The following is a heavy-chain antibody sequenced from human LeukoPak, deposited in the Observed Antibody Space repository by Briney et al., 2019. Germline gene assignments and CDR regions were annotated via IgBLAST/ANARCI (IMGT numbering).Heavy chain of an antibody. J-gene: IGHJ3*02. CDR1: GYTFTSYA. V-gene: IGHV1-3*02. Sequence: ASVKVSCKVSGYTFTSYAMHWVRQAPGQRLEWMGWSNAGNGNTKYSQEFQGRVTMTRNTSISTAYMELSSLRSEDTAVYYCARAGYSSSWYESDAFDIWGQGTMVTVSS. CDR2: SNAGNGNT. CDR3: ARAGYSSSWYESDAFDI. D-gene: IGHD6-13*01.